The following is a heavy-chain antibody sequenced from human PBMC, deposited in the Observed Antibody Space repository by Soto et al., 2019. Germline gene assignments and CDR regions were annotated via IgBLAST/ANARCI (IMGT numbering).Heavy chain of an antibody. CDR2: IYYSGST. V-gene: IGHV4-30-4*01. D-gene: IGHD3-3*01. J-gene: IGHJ6*02. Sequence: SETLSLTCTVSGGSISSGDYYWSWIRQPPGKGLEWIGYIYYSGSTYYNPSLKSRVTISVDTSKNQFSLKLSSVTAADTAVYYCARDRTYYDFWSGYYTGMDYYYGMDVCGQGTTVPVSS. CDR1: GGSISSGDYY. CDR3: ARDRTYYDFWSGYYTGMDYYYGMDV.